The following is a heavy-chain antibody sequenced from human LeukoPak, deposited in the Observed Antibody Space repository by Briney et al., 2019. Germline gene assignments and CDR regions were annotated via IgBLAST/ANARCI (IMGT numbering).Heavy chain of an antibody. Sequence: ASVKVSCKASGYTFTGYYMHWVRQAPGQGLEWMGWINPNSGGTNYAQKFQGRVTMTRDTSISTAYMELSRLRSDDTAVYYCASTELYYDSSGYSPIDFDYWGQGTLVTVSS. CDR1: GYTFTGYY. CDR3: ASTELYYDSSGYSPIDFDY. CDR2: INPNSGGT. D-gene: IGHD3-22*01. J-gene: IGHJ4*02. V-gene: IGHV1-2*02.